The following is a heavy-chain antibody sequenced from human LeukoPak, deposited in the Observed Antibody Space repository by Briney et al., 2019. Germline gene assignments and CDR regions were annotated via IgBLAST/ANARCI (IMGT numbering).Heavy chain of an antibody. Sequence: GGSLRLSCAASGFTFSSYAMNWVRQAPGKGLEWISYHVNSLLYYADSVKGRFTISRDNAKNSLYLQMNALRAEDTAVYYCATAPLRGLDYYYMDVWGKGTTVTVSS. D-gene: IGHD4-17*01. CDR3: ATAPLRGLDYYYMDV. CDR2: HVNSLL. J-gene: IGHJ6*03. CDR1: GFTFSSYA. V-gene: IGHV3-48*04.